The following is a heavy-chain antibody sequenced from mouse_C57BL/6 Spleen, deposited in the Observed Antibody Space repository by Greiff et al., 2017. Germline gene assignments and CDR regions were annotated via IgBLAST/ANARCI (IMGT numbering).Heavy chain of an antibody. CDR1: GYAFTNYL. V-gene: IGHV1-54*01. J-gene: IGHJ4*01. Sequence: VQVVESGAELVRPGTSVTVSCKASGYAFTNYLIEWVKQRPGQGLEWIGVINPGSGGTNYNEKFQGKATLTADKSSSTAYMQLSSLTSEDSAGYFCARWGITTVVATDYAMDYWGQGTSVTVSS. CDR2: INPGSGGT. CDR3: ARWGITTVVATDYAMDY. D-gene: IGHD1-1*01.